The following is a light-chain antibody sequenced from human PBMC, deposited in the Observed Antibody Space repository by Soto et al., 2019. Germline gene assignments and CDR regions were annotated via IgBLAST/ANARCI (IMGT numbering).Light chain of an antibody. Sequence: HSHTTLAVSLCERDTINLKSSQTVLGTSNNKNNLSWHQQKPGQPPRLLIYWASTRESAVPDRFSGSGSGTDFTLTISSLQAEDVAIYYCQQYFDWPMTFGEGTRLDIK. CDR3: QQYFDWPMT. CDR1: QTVLGTSNNKNN. CDR2: WAS. J-gene: IGKJ4*01. V-gene: IGKV4-1*01.